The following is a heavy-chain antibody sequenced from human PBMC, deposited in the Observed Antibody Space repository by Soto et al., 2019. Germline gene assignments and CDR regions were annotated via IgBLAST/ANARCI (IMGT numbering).Heavy chain of an antibody. J-gene: IGHJ4*02. CDR2: ISFAGSNK. V-gene: IGHV3-30*14. D-gene: IGHD3-9*01. CDR1: QCTCRNHC. Sequence: RLSKTAAQCTCRNHCGPRISKKQGKRLELLAVISFAGSNKYYAASVKGRFTISRDXSKNTLYLQMNRMRAEDTAVYYCARALAKILRWYDWPHYYFDDRGQRTLVSVSS. CDR3: ARALAKILRWYDWPHYYFDD.